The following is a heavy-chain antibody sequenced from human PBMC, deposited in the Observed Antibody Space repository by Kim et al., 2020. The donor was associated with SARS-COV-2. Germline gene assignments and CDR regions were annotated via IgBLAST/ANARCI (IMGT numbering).Heavy chain of an antibody. CDR3: TTDLGAYGDYAVDY. J-gene: IGHJ4*02. CDR2: IKSKTDGGTT. V-gene: IGHV3-15*01. Sequence: GGSLRLSCAASGFTFSNAWMSWVRQAPGKGLEWVGRIKSKTDGGTTDYAAPVKGRFTISRDDSKNTLYLQMNSLKTEDTAVYYCTTDLGAYGDYAVDYWGQGTLVTVSS. CDR1: GFTFSNAW. D-gene: IGHD4-17*01.